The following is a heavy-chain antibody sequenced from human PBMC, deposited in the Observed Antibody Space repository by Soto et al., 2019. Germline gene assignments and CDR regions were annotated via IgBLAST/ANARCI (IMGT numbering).Heavy chain of an antibody. CDR3: ARVYLRADSYCSSTSCYPPHCDY. Sequence: SETLSLTCTVPGGSISSYYWSWIRQPPGKGLEWFGYIYYSGSTNYNPSLKSRVTISVDTSKNQFSLKLSSVTAADTAVYYCARVYLRADSYCSSTSCYPPHCDYWAQGTLVTVS. V-gene: IGHV4-59*01. D-gene: IGHD2-2*01. CDR1: GGSISSYY. J-gene: IGHJ4*02. CDR2: IYYSGST.